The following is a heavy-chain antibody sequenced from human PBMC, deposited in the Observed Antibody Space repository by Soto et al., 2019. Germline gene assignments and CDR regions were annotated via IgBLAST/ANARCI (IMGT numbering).Heavy chain of an antibody. CDR2: ISYDGSNK. V-gene: IGHV3-30*18. CDR1: GFTFSSYG. D-gene: IGHD6-6*01. Sequence: GGSLSLSCAASGFTFSSYGMHWVRQAPGKGLEWVAVISYDGSNKYYADSVKGRFTISRDNSKNTLYLQMNSLRAEDTAVYYCAKNMITSIAARTFFDYWGKGTLVTV. CDR3: AKNMITSIAARTFFDY. J-gene: IGHJ4*02.